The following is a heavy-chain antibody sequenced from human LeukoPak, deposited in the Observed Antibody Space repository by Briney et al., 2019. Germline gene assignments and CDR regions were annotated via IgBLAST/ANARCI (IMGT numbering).Heavy chain of an antibody. CDR2: ITGGGTRA. V-gene: IGHV3-23*01. CDR3: ASRSSIVAATVLFDY. Sequence: PGGSLRLSCAASGFTFSNYATSWVRQAPGKGLEWVSSITGGGTRAYYADSVKGRFTISRDNSGYTLHLQMNSLRAEDTAVYYCASRSSIVAATVLFDYWGQGTLVAVSS. CDR1: GFTFSNYA. D-gene: IGHD6-13*01. J-gene: IGHJ4*02.